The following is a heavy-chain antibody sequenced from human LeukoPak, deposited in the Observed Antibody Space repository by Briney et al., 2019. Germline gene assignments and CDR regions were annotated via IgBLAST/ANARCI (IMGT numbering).Heavy chain of an antibody. J-gene: IGHJ6*03. CDR2: INHSGST. CDR1: GYSISSGYY. V-gene: IGHV4-38-2*02. CDR3: ARGEPLMIVPFYYMDV. Sequence: SETLSLTCTVSGYSISSGYYWGWIRQPPGKGLEWIGEINHSGSTNYNPSLKSRVTISVDTSKNQFSLKLSSVTAADTAVYYCARGEPLMIVPFYYMDVWAKGTTVTVSS. D-gene: IGHD3-16*01.